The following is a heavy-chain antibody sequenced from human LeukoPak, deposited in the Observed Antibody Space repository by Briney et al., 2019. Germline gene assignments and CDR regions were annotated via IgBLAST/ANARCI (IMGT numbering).Heavy chain of an antibody. CDR2: IYSGGDT. D-gene: IGHD5-24*01. CDR1: ELIHSSIH. J-gene: IGHJ4*02. V-gene: IGHV3-53*01. CDR3: ARDVGGDGYSKFDY. Sequence: GGSLRLSYAASELIHSSIHMLWARQAPGKALEWGSVIYSGGDTYYPDSVKGRFTISRDNFRNTVYVQMNNLRVEDTAVYYCARDVGGDGYSKFDYWGQGTLVTVSS.